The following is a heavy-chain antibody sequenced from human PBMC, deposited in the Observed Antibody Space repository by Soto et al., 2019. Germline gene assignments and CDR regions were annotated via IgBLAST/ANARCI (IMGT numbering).Heavy chain of an antibody. V-gene: IGHV1-18*01. J-gene: IGHJ4*02. Sequence: QVQLVQSGAEVKKPGASVKVSCKASGYTFTSYGISWVRQAPGQGREWMGWISAYNGNTNYAQKLQGRVTMTTDTATRTAYMELRSLRSYDTAVYYGARDRGQGRFLEWLSTFDYGGQGTLVTVSS. D-gene: IGHD3-3*01. CDR2: ISAYNGNT. CDR1: GYTFTSYG. CDR3: ARDRGQGRFLEWLSTFDY.